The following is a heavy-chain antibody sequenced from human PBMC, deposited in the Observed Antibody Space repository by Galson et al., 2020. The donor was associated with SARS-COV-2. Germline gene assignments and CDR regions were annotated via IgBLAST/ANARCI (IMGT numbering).Heavy chain of an antibody. CDR3: AKDSLQIPTDYYDSSGYLGDAFDI. D-gene: IGHD3-22*01. Sequence: GGSLRLSCAASGFTFSSYAMSWVRQAPGKGLEWVSAISGSGGSTYYADSVKGRFTISRDNSKNTLYLQMNSLRAEDTAVYYCAKDSLQIPTDYYDSSGYLGDAFDIWGQGTMVTVSS. CDR1: GFTFSSYA. V-gene: IGHV3-23*01. J-gene: IGHJ3*02. CDR2: ISGSGGST.